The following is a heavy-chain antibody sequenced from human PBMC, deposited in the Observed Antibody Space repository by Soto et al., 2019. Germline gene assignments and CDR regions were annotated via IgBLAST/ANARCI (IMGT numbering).Heavy chain of an antibody. J-gene: IGHJ4*02. V-gene: IGHV4-31*03. CDR2: IYYSGST. D-gene: IGHD3-10*01. CDR3: ARDGGYGSGSYYVDY. CDR1: GGSISSGGYY. Sequence: QVQLQESGPGLVKPSQTLSLTCTVSGGSISSGGYYWSWIRQHPGKGLEWIGYIYYSGSTYYNPSLKIRVTISVDTSKNQFSLKLSSVTAADTAVYYCARDGGYGSGSYYVDYWGQGTLVTVSS.